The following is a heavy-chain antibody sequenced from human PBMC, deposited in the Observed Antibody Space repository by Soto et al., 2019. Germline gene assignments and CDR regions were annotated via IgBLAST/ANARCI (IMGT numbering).Heavy chain of an antibody. J-gene: IGHJ6*02. D-gene: IGHD2-21*01. CDR2: ISAYSVDT. Sequence: QVQLVQSGAEVKKPGASVKVSCKASGYRFETYGMTWVRQAPGQGLEWMGRISAYSVDTYNAQKFQDRVTMTTDTSMGTAYMELRGLRSDDTAVYYCARGHEVIRGALDVWGQGTTVTVSS. CDR1: GYRFETYG. CDR3: ARGHEVIRGALDV. V-gene: IGHV1-18*01.